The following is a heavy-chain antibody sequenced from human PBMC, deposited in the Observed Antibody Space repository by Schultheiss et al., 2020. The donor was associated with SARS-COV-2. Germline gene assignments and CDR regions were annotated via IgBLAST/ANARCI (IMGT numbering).Heavy chain of an antibody. Sequence: GGSLRLSCAASGFTFSSYAMSWVRQAPGKGLEWVSAISGSGGSTYYADSVKGRFTISRENAKNSLYLQMNSLRAGDTAVYYCARGSGGYAYDAFDIWGQGTMVTVSS. CDR3: ARGSGGYAYDAFDI. J-gene: IGHJ3*02. V-gene: IGHV3-23*01. D-gene: IGHD5-18*01. CDR1: GFTFSSYA. CDR2: ISGSGGST.